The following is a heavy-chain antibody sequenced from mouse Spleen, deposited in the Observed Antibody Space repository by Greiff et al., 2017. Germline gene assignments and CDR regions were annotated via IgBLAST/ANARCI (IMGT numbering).Heavy chain of an antibody. V-gene: IGHV1-42*01. J-gene: IGHJ2*01. CDR2: INPSTGGT. Sequence: VQLKQSGPELVKPGASVKISCKASGYSFTGYYMNWVKQSPEKSLEWIGEINPSTGGTTYNQKFKAKATLTVDKSSSTAYMQLKSLTSEDSAVYYCARELGRDDYWGQGTTLTVSS. CDR1: GYSFTGYY. CDR3: ARELGRDDY. D-gene: IGHD4-1*01.